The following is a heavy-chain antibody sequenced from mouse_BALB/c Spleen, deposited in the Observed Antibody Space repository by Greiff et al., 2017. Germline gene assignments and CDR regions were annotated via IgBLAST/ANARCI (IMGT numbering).Heavy chain of an antibody. V-gene: IGHV7-3*02. Sequence: EVHLVESGGGLVQPGGSLRLSCATSGFTFTDYYMSWVRQPPGKALEWLGFIRNKANGYTTEYSASVKGRFTISRDNSQSILYLQMNTLRAEDSAFYHCARLTGTMEYWGQGTSDTVSS. J-gene: IGHJ4*01. D-gene: IGHD4-1*01. CDR1: GFTFTDYY. CDR3: ARLTGTMEY. CDR2: IRNKANGYTT.